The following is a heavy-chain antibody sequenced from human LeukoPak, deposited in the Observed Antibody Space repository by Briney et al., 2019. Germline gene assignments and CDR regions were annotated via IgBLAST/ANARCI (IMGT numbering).Heavy chain of an antibody. V-gene: IGHV3-23*01. CDR2: ITATGDTA. CDR1: GFTFTKCA. CDR3: AHTYYDRGDY. J-gene: IGHJ4*02. Sequence: GGSLRLSCVASGFTFTKCAMSWIRQAPGKGLEWVAIITATGDTAYYADSVKGRFTISRDNAKNSLYLQMNSLRAEDTAVYYCAHTYYDRGDYWGQGTLVTVSS. D-gene: IGHD3-22*01.